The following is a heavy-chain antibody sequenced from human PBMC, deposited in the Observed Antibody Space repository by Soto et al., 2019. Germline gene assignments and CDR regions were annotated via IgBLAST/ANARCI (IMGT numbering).Heavy chain of an antibody. J-gene: IGHJ4*02. Sequence: SETLSLTCTVSGCSISSYYWSWIRQPPGKGLEWIGYIYYSGSTNYNPSLKSRVTISVDTSKNQFSLKLSSVTAADTAVYYCARGRPYDILTGYTPIFDYWGQGTLVTVSS. V-gene: IGHV4-59*01. CDR3: ARGRPYDILTGYTPIFDY. CDR2: IYYSGST. CDR1: GCSISSYY. D-gene: IGHD3-9*01.